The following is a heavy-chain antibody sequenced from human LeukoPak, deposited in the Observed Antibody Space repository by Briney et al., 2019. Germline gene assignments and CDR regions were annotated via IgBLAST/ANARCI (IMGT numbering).Heavy chain of an antibody. V-gene: IGHV1-69*04. D-gene: IGHD3-10*01. CDR2: IIPILGIA. CDR3: ARDEGDSRWFGELYHY. J-gene: IGHJ4*02. Sequence: SVKVSCKASGGTFSSYAISWVRQAPGQGLEWMGRIIPILGIANYAQKFQGRVTITADKSTSTAYMELSSLRSEDTAVYYCARDEGDSRWFGELYHYWGQGTLVTVSS. CDR1: GGTFSSYA.